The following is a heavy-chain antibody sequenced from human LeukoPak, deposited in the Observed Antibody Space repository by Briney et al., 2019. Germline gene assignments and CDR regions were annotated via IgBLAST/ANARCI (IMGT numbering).Heavy chain of an antibody. Sequence: SETLSLTCTVSGGSISSYYWSWIRQPPGKGLEWIGYIYYSGSTNYNPSLKSRVTISVDTSKNQFSLKLSSVTAADTAVYYCARDSGGFGPPYYYGMDVWGQGTTVTVSS. J-gene: IGHJ6*02. CDR1: GGSISSYY. D-gene: IGHD3-10*01. CDR2: IYYSGST. CDR3: ARDSGGFGPPYYYGMDV. V-gene: IGHV4-59*01.